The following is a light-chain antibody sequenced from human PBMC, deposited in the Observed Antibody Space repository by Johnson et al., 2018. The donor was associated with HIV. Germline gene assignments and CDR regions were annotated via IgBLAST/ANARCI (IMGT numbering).Light chain of an antibody. CDR3: GTWDSSLSPHYV. Sequence: QSVLTQPPSVSAAPGQKVTISCSGSSSNIGNNDVSWYQHLPGTAPKLLIYESNKRPSGIPDRFSGSKSGTSATLGITGLQTGDEADYYCGTWDSSLSPHYVFGTGTKVTVL. V-gene: IGLV1-51*02. CDR1: SSNIGNND. J-gene: IGLJ1*01. CDR2: ESN.